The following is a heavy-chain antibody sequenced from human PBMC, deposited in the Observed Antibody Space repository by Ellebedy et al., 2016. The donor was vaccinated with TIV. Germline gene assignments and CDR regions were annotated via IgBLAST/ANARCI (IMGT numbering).Heavy chain of an antibody. V-gene: IGHV3-7*01. D-gene: IGHD4-17*01. CDR3: ARAIYGASYL. J-gene: IGHJ2*01. CDR2: INEDGTKK. CDR1: GFTLTNYW. Sequence: GGSLRLSCTASGFTLTNYWMTWVRQAPGKGLEWVANINEDGTKKHYVDPVKGRFTISRDNAGNSLYLQMNSLGAEDTAVYYCARAIYGASYLWGRGTLVIVSS.